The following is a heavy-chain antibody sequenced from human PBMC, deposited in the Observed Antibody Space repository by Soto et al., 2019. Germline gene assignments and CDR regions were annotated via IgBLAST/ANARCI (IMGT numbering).Heavy chain of an antibody. CDR3: AREGPAYGDYAFGY. Sequence: PGGSLRLSCAASGFTFSSKAMSWVRQAPGKGLEWVSAVSGSGGSTYYADSVKGRFTISRDNSKNTLYVQMNSLRAADTAVYYCAREGPAYGDYAFGYCGQGTLVTVSP. CDR2: VSGSGGST. V-gene: IGHV3-23*01. CDR1: GFTFSSKA. D-gene: IGHD4-17*01. J-gene: IGHJ4*02.